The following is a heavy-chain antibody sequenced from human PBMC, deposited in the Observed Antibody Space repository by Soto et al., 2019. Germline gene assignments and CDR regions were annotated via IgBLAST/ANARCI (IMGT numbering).Heavy chain of an antibody. CDR3: AREYCSSARCYGVDY. V-gene: IGHV1-18*03. CDR2: INTYNGDT. CDR1: VYTFTTFG. Sequence: VXXSCKASVYTFTTFGISWLRQAPGQGLEWMGWINTYNGDTYYAQNLQGRVTMTTDTSTSTAYMELRSLRSHDMAVYYCAREYCSSARCYGVDYWGQGTPVTVSS. J-gene: IGHJ4*02. D-gene: IGHD2-2*01.